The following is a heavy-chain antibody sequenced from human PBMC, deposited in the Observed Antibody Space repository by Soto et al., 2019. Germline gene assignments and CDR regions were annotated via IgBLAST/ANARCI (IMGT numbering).Heavy chain of an antibody. D-gene: IGHD4-17*01. V-gene: IGHV3-48*02. CDR3: ASCYGDYEFPCEY. J-gene: IGHJ4*02. CDR2: ISSTSNIA. CDR1: GFTFTDYS. Sequence: QAGGSLRLSCEGSGFTFTDYSMLWVRQAPGKGLEWVSYISSTSNIAFYVDSVEGRFTTSRDSAKNSLYLQMNSLRDEDTAVYYCASCYGDYEFPCEYWGQGTLVTVSS.